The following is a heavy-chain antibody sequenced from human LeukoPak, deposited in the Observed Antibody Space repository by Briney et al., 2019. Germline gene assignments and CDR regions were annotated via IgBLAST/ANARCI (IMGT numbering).Heavy chain of an antibody. Sequence: GGSLRLSCAASGLTVSSNCMSWVRQVPGKGLEWVSDIYTGGNTYYADSVKGRFTISRDNSKNTLYIQMNSLRAEDAAVYYCARVRSGDIYGYADYWGQGTLVTVSS. CDR2: IYTGGNT. V-gene: IGHV3-66*01. CDR3: ARVRSGDIYGYADY. J-gene: IGHJ4*02. D-gene: IGHD5-18*01. CDR1: GLTVSSNC.